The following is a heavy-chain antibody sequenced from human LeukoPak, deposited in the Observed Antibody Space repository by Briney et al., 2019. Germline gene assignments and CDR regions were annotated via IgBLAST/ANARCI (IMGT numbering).Heavy chain of an antibody. CDR1: GFTVTSNY. Sequence: GSLRLSCVVSGFTVTSNYISWVRQAPGKGLEWVSIIQTGGGTSYADSVMGRFTISRDISKNTVYLQMNSLRPEDTAVYYCADPGVGYWGQGTLVTVSS. CDR2: IQTGGGT. D-gene: IGHD3-10*01. V-gene: IGHV3-66*02. CDR3: ADPGVGY. J-gene: IGHJ4*02.